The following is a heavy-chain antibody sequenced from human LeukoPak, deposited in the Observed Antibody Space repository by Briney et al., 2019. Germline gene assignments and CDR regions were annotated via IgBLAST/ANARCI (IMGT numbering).Heavy chain of an antibody. J-gene: IGHJ4*02. V-gene: IGHV3-48*04. D-gene: IGHD3-22*01. CDR3: ARVVDSSGYYPDFDY. CDR2: ISIGSSTI. Sequence: GGSLRLSRAASGFTVSSYSMNWVRQAPGKGLEWVSYISIGSSTIYYADSVKGRFTISRDNAKNSLYLQMNSLRVEDTAVYYCARVVDSSGYYPDFDYWGQGTLVTVSS. CDR1: GFTVSSYS.